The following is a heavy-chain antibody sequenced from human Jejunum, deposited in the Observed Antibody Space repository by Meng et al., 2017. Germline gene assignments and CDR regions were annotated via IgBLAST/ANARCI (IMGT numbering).Heavy chain of an antibody. CDR2: IYWDDDK. D-gene: IGHD6-13*01. Sequence: QITLKESGPTLVKPTQTLTLTCTFSGFSLTTSGVGVGWIRQPPGKALECLALIYWDDDKRYNPSLRNRLSITKDTSKNRVVLTMTNMDPVDTATYYCAHRLAYSTNYNVGWFDPWGQGTLVTVSS. CDR1: GFSLTTSGVG. V-gene: IGHV2-5*02. CDR3: AHRLAYSTNYNVGWFDP. J-gene: IGHJ5*02.